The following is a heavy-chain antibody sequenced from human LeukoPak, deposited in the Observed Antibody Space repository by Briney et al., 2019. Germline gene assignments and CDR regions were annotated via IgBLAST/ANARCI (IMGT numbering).Heavy chain of an antibody. V-gene: IGHV3-23*01. CDR3: AKDPREGWLQSPY. Sequence: GGSLRLSCAASGLTFSSYGMSWVRQAPGKGLEWVSGISDSGGTTYYVDSVKGRFTISRDNSKNTLYLQMNSLTAEDTAVYYCAKDPREGWLQSPYWGQGTLVTVSS. J-gene: IGHJ4*02. CDR1: GLTFSSYG. CDR2: ISDSGGTT. D-gene: IGHD5-24*01.